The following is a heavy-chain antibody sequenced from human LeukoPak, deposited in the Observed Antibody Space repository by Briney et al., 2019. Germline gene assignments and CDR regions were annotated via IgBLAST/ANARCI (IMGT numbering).Heavy chain of an antibody. Sequence: GASVKVSCKASGYTFTNFVIHWVRQAPGQRLEWMGWISAYNGNTNYAQKLQGRVTMTTDTSTSTAYMELRSLRSDDTAVYYCARDPPYDFWSGYSDYWGQGTLVTVSS. CDR3: ARDPPYDFWSGYSDY. J-gene: IGHJ4*02. D-gene: IGHD3-3*01. CDR1: GYTFTNFV. CDR2: ISAYNGNT. V-gene: IGHV1-18*01.